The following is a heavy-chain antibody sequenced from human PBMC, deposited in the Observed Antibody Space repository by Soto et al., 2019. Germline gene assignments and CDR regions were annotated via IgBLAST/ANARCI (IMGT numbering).Heavy chain of an antibody. CDR2: ISFDGNNK. D-gene: IGHD2-15*01. J-gene: IGHJ6*02. Sequence: GGSLRLSCVVSGFTFNDYAIHWVRQAPGKGLEWVAVISFDGNNKFYTDSVKGRFTISRDRSKTTAYLQMNNLRAEDPAVYYCARDHWDCSGGGCNPHQLNFFAMDVWGQGTTVTVSS. CDR1: GFTFNDYA. CDR3: ARDHWDCSGGGCNPHQLNFFAMDV. V-gene: IGHV3-30*03.